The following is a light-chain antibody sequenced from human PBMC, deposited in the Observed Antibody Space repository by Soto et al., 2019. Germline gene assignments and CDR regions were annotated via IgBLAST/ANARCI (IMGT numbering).Light chain of an antibody. J-gene: IGKJ1*01. V-gene: IGKV3-15*01. Sequence: EIVMTQSPATLSVSPGERATLSGRASQSVSGYLAWYQQKPGQAPRLLIYGASTRATGIPARFSGSGSGTEFTLTISRLQSEDFAVDYCQQYNNWPLTFGQGTKVEIK. CDR1: QSVSGY. CDR2: GAS. CDR3: QQYNNWPLT.